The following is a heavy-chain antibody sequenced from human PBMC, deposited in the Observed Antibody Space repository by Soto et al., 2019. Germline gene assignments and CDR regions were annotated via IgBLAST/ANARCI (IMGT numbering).Heavy chain of an antibody. CDR2: ISYDGSNK. Sequence: TGGSLRLSCAASGFTFSSYAMHWVRQAPGKGLEWVAVISYDGSNKYYADSVKGRFTISRDNSKNTLYLQMNSLRAEDTAVYYCVRDIESCFDIWGQGTMVTVSS. V-gene: IGHV3-30-3*01. J-gene: IGHJ3*02. CDR3: VRDIESCFDI. CDR1: GFTFSSYA. D-gene: IGHD3-16*02.